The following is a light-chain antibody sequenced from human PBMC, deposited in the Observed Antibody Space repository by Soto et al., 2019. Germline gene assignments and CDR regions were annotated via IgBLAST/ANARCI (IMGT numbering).Light chain of an antibody. CDR2: KAS. CDR3: QQRADWPIT. Sequence: DIQMTQSPSSLSASVGDRVTITCRASQGIRNDLGWYQQKPGKAPKRLIYKASTLESGVPSRFSGSGSGTDFTLTISSLEPDDFAVYYCQQRADWPITFGQGTRLEIK. CDR1: QGIRND. V-gene: IGKV1-17*01. J-gene: IGKJ5*01.